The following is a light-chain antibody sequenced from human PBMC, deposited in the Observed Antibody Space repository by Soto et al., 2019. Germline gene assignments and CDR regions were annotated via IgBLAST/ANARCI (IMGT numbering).Light chain of an antibody. Sequence: DTPMTQSPSTLSASVGDRVTITCRASETIGTWLAWYQQKPGQAPKLLIYSSSFLESGVPSRFSGSGSGTEFTLAISSLQPDDFATYYCLQYNDSSWTFGQGTKVQIK. J-gene: IGKJ1*01. V-gene: IGKV1-5*01. CDR3: LQYNDSSWT. CDR1: ETIGTW. CDR2: SSS.